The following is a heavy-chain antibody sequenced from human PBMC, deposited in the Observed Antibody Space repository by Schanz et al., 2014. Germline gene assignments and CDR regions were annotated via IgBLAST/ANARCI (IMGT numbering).Heavy chain of an antibody. J-gene: IGHJ4*02. CDR3: ASPSGYSDYGTYFDF. D-gene: IGHD5-12*01. CDR2: ISNDGSIK. Sequence: QVQLLQFGGGVVQPGRSLRLSCAASGFTFSSYAMHWVRQAPGKGLEWVALISNDGSIKYYADSVEGRFTISRDNAKNSLFLQMNSLRVEDTAVYYCASPSGYSDYGTYFDFWGQGTLVTVSS. CDR1: GFTFSSYA. V-gene: IGHV3-30-3*01.